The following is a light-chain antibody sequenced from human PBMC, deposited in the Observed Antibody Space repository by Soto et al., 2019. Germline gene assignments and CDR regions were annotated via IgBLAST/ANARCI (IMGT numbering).Light chain of an antibody. V-gene: IGLV2-23*02. CDR2: EVS. CDR1: SSDVGSYNL. J-gene: IGLJ2*01. Sequence: QSVLTQPASVSGSPGQSITIPCTGASSDVGSYNLVSWYQQHPGKAPKLMIYEVSRWPSGISNRFSGSKSGNTASLTISGLQAEDEADYYCCSYAGSPTFVIFGGGTKVTVL. CDR3: CSYAGSPTFVI.